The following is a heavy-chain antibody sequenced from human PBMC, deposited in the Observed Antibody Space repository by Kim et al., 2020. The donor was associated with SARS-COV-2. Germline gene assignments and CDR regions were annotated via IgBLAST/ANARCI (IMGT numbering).Heavy chain of an antibody. Sequence: SETLSLTCTVSGGSISSSSYYWGWIRQPPGKGLEWIGSIYYSGSTYYNPSLKRRVTISVDTTKNQFSLKLSSVTAAAAAVYCGARQQIAVAGTGFDYWGQGTLVTVSS. CDR1: GGSISSSSYY. V-gene: IGHV4-39*01. J-gene: IGHJ4*02. D-gene: IGHD6-19*01. CDR2: IYYSGST. CDR3: ARQQIAVAGTGFDY.